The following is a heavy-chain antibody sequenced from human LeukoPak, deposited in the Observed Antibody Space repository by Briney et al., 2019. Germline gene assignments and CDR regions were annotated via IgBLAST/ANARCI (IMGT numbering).Heavy chain of an antibody. Sequence: SQTLSLTCTVSGGSISSGDYYWSWIRQPPGKGLQWIGYIYSSGTTYYNPSLKSRVTISVDTSKNQFSPKLSSVTAADTAVYYCARTDSSGYYYPDYWGQGTLVTVSS. V-gene: IGHV4-30-4*01. CDR3: ARTDSSGYYYPDY. D-gene: IGHD3-22*01. CDR2: IYSSGTT. J-gene: IGHJ4*02. CDR1: GGSISSGDYY.